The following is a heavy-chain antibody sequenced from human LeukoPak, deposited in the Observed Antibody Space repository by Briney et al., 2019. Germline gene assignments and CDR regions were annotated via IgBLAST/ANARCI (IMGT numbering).Heavy chain of an antibody. Sequence: SVKVSCKASGGTFSSYAISWVRQAPGQGLEWMGGIIPIFGTANYAQKFQGRVTITTDESTSTAYMELSSLRSEDTAVYYCASALVDFWSAYPYYFDYWGQGTLVTVSS. V-gene: IGHV1-69*05. CDR3: ASALVDFWSAYPYYFDY. CDR2: IIPIFGTA. D-gene: IGHD3-3*01. CDR1: GGTFSSYA. J-gene: IGHJ4*02.